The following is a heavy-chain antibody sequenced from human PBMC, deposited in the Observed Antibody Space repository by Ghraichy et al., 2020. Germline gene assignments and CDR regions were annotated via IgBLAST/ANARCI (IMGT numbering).Heavy chain of an antibody. Sequence: SETLSLTCTVSGGPSSINTYYWGWIRQPPGKGLEWIGSTHKSGNTYYNPSLESRLTISVDTSKNQFSLKLSSVTAADTAVYYCARHLIAGCTSVTCQNWYFALWGPGTLVAVSS. CDR2: THKSGNT. J-gene: IGHJ2*01. D-gene: IGHD2-8*02. CDR1: GGPSSINTYY. V-gene: IGHV4-39*01. CDR3: ARHLIAGCTSVTCQNWYFAL.